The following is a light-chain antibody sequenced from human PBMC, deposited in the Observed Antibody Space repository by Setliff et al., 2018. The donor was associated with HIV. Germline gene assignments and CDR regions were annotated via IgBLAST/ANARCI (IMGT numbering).Light chain of an antibody. CDR1: SSDVGGYSY. CDR2: EVR. J-gene: IGLJ1*01. V-gene: IGLV2-14*01. CDR3: SSYASTNTLP. Sequence: QSALTQPASVSGSPGQSITIPCTGTSSDVGGYSYVSWYQQHPGKAPKLIIYEVRNRPSGVSNRFSGSKSGNTASLTISGLQAEDEADYYCSSYASTNTLPFGTGTKVTVL.